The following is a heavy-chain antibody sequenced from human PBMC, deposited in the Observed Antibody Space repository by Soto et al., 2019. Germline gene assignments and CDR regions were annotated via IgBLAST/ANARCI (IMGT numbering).Heavy chain of an antibody. CDR3: ARGLGRWQHEKPGDY. D-gene: IGHD3-10*01. J-gene: IGHJ4*02. V-gene: IGHV1-8*01. Sequence: QVQLVQSGAELKRPGASVMVSCKTSGYTFSTYDINWVRQAIGQGLEWMGWINPNSGNTGYAQKFRDRLDMTRDTSTGTVYMELSSLTYDDSAIYFCARGLGRWQHEKPGDYWGQGTLVTVSS. CDR1: GYTFSTYD. CDR2: INPNSGNT.